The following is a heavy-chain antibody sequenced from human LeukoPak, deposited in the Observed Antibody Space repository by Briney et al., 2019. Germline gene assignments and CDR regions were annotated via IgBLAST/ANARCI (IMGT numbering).Heavy chain of an antibody. CDR2: IIPIFGTA. CDR1: GGTFSSYA. CDR3: AREHYYDSSGYYEY. D-gene: IGHD3-22*01. V-gene: IGHV1-69*05. Sequence: SVKVSCKASGGTFSSYAISWVRQGPEQGLEWMGGIIPIFGTANYAQKFQGRVTITTDESTSTAYMELSSLRSEDTAVYYCAREHYYDSSGYYEYWGQGTLVAVSS. J-gene: IGHJ4*02.